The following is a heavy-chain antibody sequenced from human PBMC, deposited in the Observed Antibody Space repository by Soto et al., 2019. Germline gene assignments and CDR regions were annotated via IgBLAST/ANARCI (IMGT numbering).Heavy chain of an antibody. J-gene: IGHJ4*02. CDR2: ISGSGAST. CDR3: AKNTFTMVRGVISRDQYYFDY. CDR1: GFTFTNYA. D-gene: IGHD3-10*01. V-gene: IGHV3-23*01. Sequence: GGSLRLSCAASGFTFTNYAMSWVRQAPGKGLEWVSAISGSGASTYYADSVKGRFTISRDNSKNTLYLQMNSLRVEDTAIYYCAKNTFTMVRGVISRDQYYFDYWGQGTLVTVSS.